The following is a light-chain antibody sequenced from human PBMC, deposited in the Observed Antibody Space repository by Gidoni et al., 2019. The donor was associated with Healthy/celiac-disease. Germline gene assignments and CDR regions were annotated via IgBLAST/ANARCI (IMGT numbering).Light chain of an antibody. J-gene: IGKJ4*01. V-gene: IGKV3D-7*01. Sequence: EIVMTQSPATLSLSPGERATLSCRASQSVSSSYLSWYQQKPGQAPRLLIYGASTRATGIPARFSGSGSGTDFTLTISSLQPEDFAVHYCQQDYNLPPTFGGGTKVEIK. CDR3: QQDYNLPPT. CDR2: GAS. CDR1: QSVSSSY.